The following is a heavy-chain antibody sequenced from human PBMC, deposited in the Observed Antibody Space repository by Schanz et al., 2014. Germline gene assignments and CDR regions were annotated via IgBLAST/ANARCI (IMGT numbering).Heavy chain of an antibody. Sequence: VQLVESGGGVVQPGRPLRLSCAASGFTFSSYGMHWVRQAPGQGLEWVANIKEDGSVKDYVDSVKGRFTISRDNAKKSLYLQMTSLRAEDTAVYDCTRDVRLDRRGNWFDPWGQGTLVTVSS. CDR3: TRDVRLDRRGNWFDP. V-gene: IGHV3-7*03. D-gene: IGHD1-1*01. CDR1: GFTFSSYG. J-gene: IGHJ5*02. CDR2: IKEDGSVK.